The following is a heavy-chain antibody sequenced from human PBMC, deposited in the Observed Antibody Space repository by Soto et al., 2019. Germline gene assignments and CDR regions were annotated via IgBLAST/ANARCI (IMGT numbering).Heavy chain of an antibody. V-gene: IGHV3-72*01. CDR3: ARGWFFGEGSYQIGDFDH. Sequence: VQLVESGGGLVQPGGSLRLSCAASGFTFSDHFMDWVRQAPGKGLEWVGRIRNEANAYSTEYAASVKGRFTVSRYKSKNELYLQMSSLKTGDTAVYYCARGWFFGEGSYQIGDFDHCGHGTLVTVSS. D-gene: IGHD3-16*02. CDR2: IRNEANAYST. J-gene: IGHJ4*01. CDR1: GFTFSDHF.